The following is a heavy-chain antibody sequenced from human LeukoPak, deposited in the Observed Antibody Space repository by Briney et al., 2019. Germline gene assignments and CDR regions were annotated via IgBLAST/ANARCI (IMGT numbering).Heavy chain of an antibody. Sequence: SETLSLTCAVYGGSFSGNYWGWIRQPPGEGLEWIGSIFSSGSTYYNPSLKSRVTISVDTSKNQFSLKLSSVTAADTAVYYCARTTMVRGTYYMDVWGKGTTVTVSS. CDR2: IFSSGST. D-gene: IGHD3-10*01. CDR3: ARTTMVRGTYYMDV. J-gene: IGHJ6*03. CDR1: GGSFSGNY. V-gene: IGHV4-34*12.